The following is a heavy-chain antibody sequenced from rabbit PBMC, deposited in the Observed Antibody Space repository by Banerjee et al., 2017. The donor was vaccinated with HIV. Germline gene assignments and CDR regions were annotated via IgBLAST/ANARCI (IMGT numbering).Heavy chain of an antibody. D-gene: IGHD4-1*01. CDR2: IYPGSSGST. CDR1: GFSFSSTYY. V-gene: IGHV1S43*01. Sequence: QEQLVESGGGLVTLGGSLTLTCKASGFSFSSTYYMCWVRQAPGKGLEWIACIYPGSSGSTYYASWVNGRFTISRSTSLNTVDLKMTRLTAADTASYFCARDLAGVIGWNFNLWGPGTLVTVS. J-gene: IGHJ4*01. CDR3: ARDLAGVIGWNFNL.